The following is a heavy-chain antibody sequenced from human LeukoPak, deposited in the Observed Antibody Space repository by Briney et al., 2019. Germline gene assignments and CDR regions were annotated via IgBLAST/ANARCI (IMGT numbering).Heavy chain of an antibody. CDR2: ISGSGGST. CDR1: GFTFTSYA. Sequence: PGGSLRLSCAASGFTFTSYAMSWVRQAPGKGLEWVSAISGSGGSTYHADSVKGRFTISRDNAKSSLYLQMNSLRAEDTALYYCAKDISFLNYFDYWGQGTLVTVSS. D-gene: IGHD3-3*01. V-gene: IGHV3-23*01. CDR3: AKDISFLNYFDY. J-gene: IGHJ4*02.